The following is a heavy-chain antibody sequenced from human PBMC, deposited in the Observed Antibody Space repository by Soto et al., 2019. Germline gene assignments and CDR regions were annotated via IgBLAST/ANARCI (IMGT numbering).Heavy chain of an antibody. D-gene: IGHD6-19*01. V-gene: IGHV3-9*01. Sequence: EVQLVESGGGLVQPGRSLRLSCAASGFTFDDYAMHWVRQAPGKGLEWVSGISWNSGSIGYADSVKGRFTISRDNAKNSLYLQMNSLRAEDTALYYCAKDMRSSGWHAFDYWGQGTLVTVSS. CDR1: GFTFDDYA. CDR3: AKDMRSSGWHAFDY. J-gene: IGHJ4*02. CDR2: ISWNSGSI.